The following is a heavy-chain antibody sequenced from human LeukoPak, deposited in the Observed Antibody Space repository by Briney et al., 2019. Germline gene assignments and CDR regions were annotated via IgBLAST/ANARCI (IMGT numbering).Heavy chain of an antibody. CDR1: GGSFSGYY. J-gene: IGHJ5*02. D-gene: IGHD6-19*01. CDR3: ARGRGSSGWYRASGWFDP. Sequence: SETLSLTCAVYGGSFSGYYWSWIRQPPGKGVEWIGEINHSGSTNYNPSLKSRVTISVDTSKNQFSLKLSSVTAADTAVYYCARGRGSSGWYRASGWFDPWGQGTLVTVSS. V-gene: IGHV4-34*01. CDR2: INHSGST.